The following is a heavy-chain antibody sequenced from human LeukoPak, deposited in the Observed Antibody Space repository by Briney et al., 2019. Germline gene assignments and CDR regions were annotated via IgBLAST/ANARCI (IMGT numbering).Heavy chain of an antibody. V-gene: IGHV3-73*01. J-gene: IGHJ3*02. CDR3: TFYASGTYTPFDI. CDR2: IRSKANSYAT. CDR1: GFTFMNYA. D-gene: IGHD3-10*01. Sequence: GGSLRLSCATSGFTFMNYAMSWVRQASGKGLEWVGHIRSKANSYATAYAASVKGRFTISRDDSKNTTYLQMNSLKTEDTAVYYCTFYASGTYTPFDIWGQGTMVTVSS.